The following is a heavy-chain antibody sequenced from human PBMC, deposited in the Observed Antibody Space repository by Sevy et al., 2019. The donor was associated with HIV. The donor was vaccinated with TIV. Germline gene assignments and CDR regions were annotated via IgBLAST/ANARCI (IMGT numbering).Heavy chain of an antibody. D-gene: IGHD6-6*01. Sequence: GGSLRLSCAASGFTFSSYSMNWVRQAPGKGLEWVSYISDSSTTIYYADSVKSRFTISSANAKNSLYLQMNSLRAEDTAVYYCARGLAALPGYYYGMDVWRQGPTVTVSS. CDR3: ARGLAALPGYYYGMDV. CDR2: ISDSSTTI. V-gene: IGHV3-48*01. J-gene: IGHJ6*02. CDR1: GFTFSSYS.